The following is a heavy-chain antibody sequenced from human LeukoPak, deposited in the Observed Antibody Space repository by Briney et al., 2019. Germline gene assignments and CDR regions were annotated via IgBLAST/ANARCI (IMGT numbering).Heavy chain of an antibody. D-gene: IGHD3-10*01. CDR2: INPNSGGT. J-gene: IGHJ4*02. V-gene: IGHV1-2*02. CDR3: ATARFTMVRGDEFDY. CDR1: GYTFTGYY. Sequence: ASVKVSCKASGYTFTGYYMHWVRQAPGQGLEWMGWINPNSGGTNYAQKFQGRVTMTEDTSTDTAYMELSSLRSEDTAVYYCATARFTMVRGDEFDYWGQGTLVTVSS.